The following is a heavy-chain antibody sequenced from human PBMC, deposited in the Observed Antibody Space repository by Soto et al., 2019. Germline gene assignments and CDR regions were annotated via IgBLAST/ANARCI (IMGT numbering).Heavy chain of an antibody. CDR1: GDSISCGEYY. CDR2: VFYKENT. J-gene: IGHJ3*01. Sequence: QVHLQESGPGLVKPSQTLSLTCTVSGDSISCGEYYWAWIRQPPGKGLEWIGYVFYKENTYYIPSLMSRLSIEVATAKSQFSLRLSAVTAADTAVYYCARRYYFDSSGYADALDVWGQGTNVIVS. D-gene: IGHD3-22*01. V-gene: IGHV4-30-4*01. CDR3: ARRYYFDSSGYADALDV.